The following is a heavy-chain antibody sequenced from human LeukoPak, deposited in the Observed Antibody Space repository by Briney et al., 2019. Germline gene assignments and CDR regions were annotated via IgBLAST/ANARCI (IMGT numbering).Heavy chain of an antibody. Sequence: GEYLKIPCKGSGYSFTSYWTGWVRQLPGKGLEWMGIFYPANSDTRFSPSFQGQVTISADKSISTDYLQWSSLKASDTAMYYCARLCTNGVCAPRDYYYGMDVWGQGTTVTVSS. V-gene: IGHV5-51*01. CDR1: GYSFTSYW. D-gene: IGHD2-8*01. CDR3: ARLCTNGVCAPRDYYYGMDV. J-gene: IGHJ6*02. CDR2: FYPANSDT.